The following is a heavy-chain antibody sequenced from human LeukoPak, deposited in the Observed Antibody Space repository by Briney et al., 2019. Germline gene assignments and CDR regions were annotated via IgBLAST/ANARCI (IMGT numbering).Heavy chain of an antibody. Sequence: PGGSLRLSCAASGFTFSSYWMHWVRQAPGKGLMWVSRINSDGNSTSYADSVKGRFTISRDNAKNTLYLQMNSLRAEDTAVYYCTRSYSGSYALPYWGQGTLVTVSS. CDR2: INSDGNST. V-gene: IGHV3-74*01. CDR1: GFTFSSYW. J-gene: IGHJ4*02. CDR3: TRSYSGSYALPY. D-gene: IGHD1-26*01.